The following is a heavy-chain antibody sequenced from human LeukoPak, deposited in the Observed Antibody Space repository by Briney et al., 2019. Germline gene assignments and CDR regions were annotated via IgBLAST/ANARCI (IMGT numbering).Heavy chain of an antibody. Sequence: PGGSLRLSCAASGVTLSRYAVSWVRQAPGRGLEWVSYISPSGDSTVYAESVKGQFTISRDNSKNMLYLQMDSLRAEDTAIYYCVRKVYYYMDVWGKGTTVTVSS. CDR1: GVTLSRYA. J-gene: IGHJ6*03. V-gene: IGHV3-23*01. CDR2: ISPSGDST. CDR3: VRKVYYYMDV.